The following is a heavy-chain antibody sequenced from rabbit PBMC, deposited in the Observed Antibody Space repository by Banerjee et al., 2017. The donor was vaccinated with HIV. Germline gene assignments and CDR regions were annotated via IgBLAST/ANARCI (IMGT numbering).Heavy chain of an antibody. CDR3: VRDYASSSGYYIPTAHL. CDR2: LDPVFGST. D-gene: IGHD1-1*01. CDR1: GFDFSSYG. Sequence: QEQLVESGGGLVQPGGSLKLSCKASGFDFSSYGVSWVRQAPGKGLEWIGYLDPVFGSTYYASWVNGRFTISSHNAQNTLYLQLNSLTAADTATYFCVRDYASSSGYYIPTAHLWGPGTLVTVS. V-gene: IGHV1S47*01. J-gene: IGHJ4*01.